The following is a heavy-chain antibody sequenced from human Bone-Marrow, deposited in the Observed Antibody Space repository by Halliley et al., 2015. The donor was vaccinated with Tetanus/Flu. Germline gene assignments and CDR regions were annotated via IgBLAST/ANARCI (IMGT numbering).Heavy chain of an antibody. Sequence: SYLSATFSSPYSPDSVQGRFTLSRDNANSSVYLQMTSLRAEDTAVYYCARGVNRRGYGMDVWGLGTAVTVSS. J-gene: IGHJ6*02. V-gene: IGHV3-11*05. D-gene: IGHD3-22*01. CDR3: ARGVNRRGYGMDV. CDR2: LSATFSSP.